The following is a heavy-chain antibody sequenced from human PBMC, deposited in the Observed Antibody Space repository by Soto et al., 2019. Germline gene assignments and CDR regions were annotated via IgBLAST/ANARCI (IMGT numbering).Heavy chain of an antibody. D-gene: IGHD3-22*01. Sequence: GGSLRLSCVASGFTFSTFAMHWVRQAPGKGRDWVAVISYDGSNKYYADSVKGRFTISRDNSKNTPYLQMNSLRAEDTAVYYCARDPAGGSGYYYLFDYWGQGTLVTVS. CDR3: ARDPAGGSGYYYLFDY. CDR1: GFTFSTFA. V-gene: IGHV3-30-3*01. J-gene: IGHJ4*02. CDR2: ISYDGSNK.